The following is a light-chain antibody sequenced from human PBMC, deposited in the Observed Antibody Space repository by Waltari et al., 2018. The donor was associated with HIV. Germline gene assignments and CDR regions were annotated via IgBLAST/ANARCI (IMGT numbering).Light chain of an antibody. CDR3: QQTYRTPNI. CDR2: AAS. V-gene: IGKV1-39*01. Sequence: DIEMTQSPSSLSASGGDRVSITCRTSQNISNYLNWNNQKPGKDPKLLIYAASGLQGGVPSRFRASGSGTEVSLTIDRLQPEDFARYFCQQTYRTPNIFVQGTKLDIK. J-gene: IGKJ2*01. CDR1: QNISNY.